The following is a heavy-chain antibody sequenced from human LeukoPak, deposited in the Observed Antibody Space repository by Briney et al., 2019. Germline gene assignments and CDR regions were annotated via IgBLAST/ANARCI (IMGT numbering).Heavy chain of an antibody. CDR3: ARERIAVAGSGHGLDV. V-gene: IGHV4-31*03. J-gene: IGHJ6*02. CDR1: GGSISSGGYY. CDR2: IYYYGST. Sequence: SETLSLTCSVSGGSISSGGYYWSWIRQHPGKGLEWIGYIYYYGSTYYNPSLKSRVTISVDTSKNQFSLNLRSVTAADTAIYYCARERIAVAGSGHGLDVWGQGTTATVFS. D-gene: IGHD6-19*01.